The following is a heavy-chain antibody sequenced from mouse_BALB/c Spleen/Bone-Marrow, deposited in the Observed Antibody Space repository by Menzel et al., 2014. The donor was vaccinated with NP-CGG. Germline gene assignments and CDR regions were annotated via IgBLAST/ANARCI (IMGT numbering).Heavy chain of an antibody. Sequence: VQLQQSGPELVKPGASVKMSCKASGYTFTDYYMDWVKQSHGESFEWIGRVTPYNGGTTYNQKFKGKAILTVDKSSSTAYMALNSLTSEDSAVYYCARTGYWGQGTTLTVSS. V-gene: IGHV1-19*01. J-gene: IGHJ2*01. CDR2: VTPYNGGT. CDR3: ARTGY. CDR1: GYTFTDYY.